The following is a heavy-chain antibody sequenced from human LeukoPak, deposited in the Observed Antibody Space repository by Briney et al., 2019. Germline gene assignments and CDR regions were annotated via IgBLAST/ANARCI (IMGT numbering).Heavy chain of an antibody. D-gene: IGHD1-1*01. CDR2: ISWNSGSI. CDR3: AKDRTGPMSFDY. V-gene: IGHV3-9*01. J-gene: IGHJ4*02. Sequence: GGSLRLSCGASGFTFDDYAMPWVRQAPGKGLEWVSRISWNSGSIGYADSVKGRFTISRDNAKNSLYLQMNSLRAEHTALYYCAKDRTGPMSFDYWGQGTLVTVSS. CDR1: GFTFDDYA.